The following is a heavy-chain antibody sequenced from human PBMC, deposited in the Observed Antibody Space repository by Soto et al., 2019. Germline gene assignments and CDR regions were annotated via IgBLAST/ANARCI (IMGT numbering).Heavy chain of an antibody. D-gene: IGHD5-12*01. Sequence: QVQVVQSGAEVKKPGASVKVSCKVSGHRLTELSMHWVRQAPGKGLEWMGGVDPEDGETIYAQKFQGRVTMTEDTSTDPAYMELSSLRSEDTAVYYCAAGGTRWLHSPFDYWGQGTLVTVSS. V-gene: IGHV1-24*01. J-gene: IGHJ4*02. CDR2: VDPEDGET. CDR3: AAGGTRWLHSPFDY. CDR1: GHRLTELS.